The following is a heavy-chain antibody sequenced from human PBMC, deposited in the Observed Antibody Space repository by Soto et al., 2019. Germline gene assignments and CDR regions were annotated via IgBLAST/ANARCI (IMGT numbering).Heavy chain of an antibody. CDR3: ARKTVGLYSDYSAVFDI. Sequence: SETLSLTCTVSGGPISGYYWTWIRQPAGKGLEWIGRISSSGFTNYSPSLKSRVTMSIDPSNKHLSLRLTSVTAADTAVYFCARKTVGLYSDYSAVFDIWGRGTVVTVSS. CDR2: ISSSGFT. J-gene: IGHJ3*02. D-gene: IGHD4-17*01. CDR1: GGPISGYY. V-gene: IGHV4-4*07.